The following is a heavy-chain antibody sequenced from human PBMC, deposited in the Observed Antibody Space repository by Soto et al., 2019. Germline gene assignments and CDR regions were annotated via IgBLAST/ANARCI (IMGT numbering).Heavy chain of an antibody. D-gene: IGHD3-10*01. V-gene: IGHV3-30*18. Sequence: GGSLRLSCAASGFTFSSYGMHWVRQAPGKGLEWVAVISYDGSNKYYADSVKGRFTISRDNSKNTLYLQMNSLRAEDTAVYYGAKGPPPTSVSGYFDYWGQGTLVTVSS. CDR3: AKGPPPTSVSGYFDY. CDR2: ISYDGSNK. J-gene: IGHJ4*02. CDR1: GFTFSSYG.